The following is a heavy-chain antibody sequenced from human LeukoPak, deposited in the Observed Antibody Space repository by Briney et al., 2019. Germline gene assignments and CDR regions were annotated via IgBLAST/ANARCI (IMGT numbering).Heavy chain of an antibody. Sequence: GGSLRLSCAASGFTFSSYVMSWVRQAPGKGLECVSYISSTSSTIQYADSVKGRFTISRDNAKNSLYLQMNSLRAEDTAVYSCVRAGGGMDVWGQGTTVTVSS. CDR1: GFTFSSYV. V-gene: IGHV3-48*01. D-gene: IGHD1-1*01. CDR3: VRAGGGMDV. J-gene: IGHJ6*02. CDR2: ISSTSSTI.